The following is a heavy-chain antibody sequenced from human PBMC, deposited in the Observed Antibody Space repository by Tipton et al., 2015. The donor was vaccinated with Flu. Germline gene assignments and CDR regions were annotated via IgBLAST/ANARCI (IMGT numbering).Heavy chain of an antibody. J-gene: IGHJ4*02. CDR1: GGSISSGGYY. CDR2: IYYSGST. Sequence: TLSLTCTVSGGSISSGGYYWSWIRQHPGKGLEWIGYIYYSGSTNYNPSLKSRVTISVDTSKNQFSLKLSSVTAADTAVYYCAGSIVQGGPSDYWGQGTLVTVSS. D-gene: IGHD6-6*01. CDR3: AGSIVQGGPSDY. V-gene: IGHV4-61*08.